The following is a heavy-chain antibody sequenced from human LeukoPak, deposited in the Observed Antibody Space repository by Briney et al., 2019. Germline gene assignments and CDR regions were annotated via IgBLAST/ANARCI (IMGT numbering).Heavy chain of an antibody. CDR2: IYYSGST. J-gene: IGHJ4*02. D-gene: IGHD3-10*01. Sequence: PSQTLSLTCTVSGGSISSGGYYWSWIRQHPGKGLEWIGYIYYSGSTYYNPSLKSRVTISVDTSKNQFSLKLSSVTAADTAVYYCARVGYGSGSSFDYWGQGTLVTVSS. V-gene: IGHV4-31*03. CDR1: GGSISSGGYY. CDR3: ARVGYGSGSSFDY.